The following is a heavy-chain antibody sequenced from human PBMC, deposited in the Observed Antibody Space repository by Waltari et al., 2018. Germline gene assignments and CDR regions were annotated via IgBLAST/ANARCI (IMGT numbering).Heavy chain of an antibody. D-gene: IGHD5-12*01. J-gene: IGHJ4*02. CDR3: ARSRKRDGYNFDFDY. V-gene: IGHV3-48*04. CDR1: GFTFSSYR. Sequence: EVQLVESGGGLVQPGGSLRLSCAASGFTFSSYRMNWVRQAPGKGLEWVSYISSSSSTIYYADSVKGRFTISRDNAKNSLYLQMNSLRAEDTAVYYCARSRKRDGYNFDFDYWGQGTLVTVSS. CDR2: ISSSSSTI.